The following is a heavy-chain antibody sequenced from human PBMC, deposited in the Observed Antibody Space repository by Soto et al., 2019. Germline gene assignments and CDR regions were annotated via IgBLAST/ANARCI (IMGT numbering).Heavy chain of an antibody. V-gene: IGHV1-69*02. CDR1: GGTFSSYT. D-gene: IGHD3-9*01. CDR3: ATNEGAAWLLLGYYGMDV. J-gene: IGHJ6*02. CDR2: IIPILGIA. Sequence: QVQLVQSGAEVKKPGSSVKVSCKASGGTFSSYTISWVRQAPGQGLEWMGRIIPILGIANYAQKFQGRVTITADKATSTANMELSSLRSEDTAVDYCATNEGAAWLLLGYYGMDVWGQGTTVTVSS.